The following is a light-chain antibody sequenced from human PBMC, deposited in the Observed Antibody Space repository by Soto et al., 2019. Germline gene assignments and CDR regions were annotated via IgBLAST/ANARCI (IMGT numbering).Light chain of an antibody. CDR1: SSDVGSYNL. Sequence: QSALTQPASVSGSPGQSITISCTGTSSDVGSYNLVSWYQHHPGKGPKVMIYETSMRPSGVSNRFSGSKSGNTASLTISGLQAEDEADYYCCSYAGSNNHVVFGGGTKLTVL. V-gene: IGLV2-23*01. CDR2: ETS. J-gene: IGLJ2*01. CDR3: CSYAGSNNHVV.